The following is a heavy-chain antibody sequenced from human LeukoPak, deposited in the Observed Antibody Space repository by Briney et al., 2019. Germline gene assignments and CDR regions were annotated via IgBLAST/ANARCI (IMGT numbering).Heavy chain of an antibody. CDR2: IKQDGSEK. J-gene: IGHJ4*02. CDR3: ARTYYDFWSLYSSYFDY. CDR1: GFTFSSYW. Sequence: GGSLRLSCAASGFTFSSYWMSWVRQAPGKGLEWVANIKQDGSEKYYVDSVKGRFTIPRDNAKNSLYLQMNSLRAEDTAVYYCARTYYDFWSLYSSYFDYWGQGTLVTVSS. V-gene: IGHV3-7*01. D-gene: IGHD3-3*01.